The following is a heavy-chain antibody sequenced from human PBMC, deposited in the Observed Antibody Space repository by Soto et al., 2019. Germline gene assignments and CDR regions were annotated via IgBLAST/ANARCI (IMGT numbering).Heavy chain of an antibody. CDR2: IIPIFGTA. V-gene: IGHV1-69*13. Sequence: ASVTVSCKASGGTFSSYAMRWVRQAPGQGLEWMGGIIPIFGTANYAQKFQGRVTITADESTSTAYMELSSLRSEDTAVYYCATGNSRGNSYFDYWGQGTLVTVSS. D-gene: IGHD3-16*02. J-gene: IGHJ4*02. CDR1: GGTFSSYA. CDR3: ATGNSRGNSYFDY.